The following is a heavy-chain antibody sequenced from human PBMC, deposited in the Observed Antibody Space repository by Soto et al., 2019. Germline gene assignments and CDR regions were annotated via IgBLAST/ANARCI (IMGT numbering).Heavy chain of an antibody. CDR3: ARNYGDYSWVFDY. V-gene: IGHV4-31*03. J-gene: IGHJ4*02. D-gene: IGHD4-17*01. CDR1: GGSISSGGYY. Sequence: QVQLQESGPGLLKPSQTLSLTCTVSGGSISSGGYYWSWFRQHPGKGREGIGYIYYSGSTYYNPSRKSRVTISVDTSKNQFSLKLSSVTAADTAVYYCARNYGDYSWVFDYWGQGTLVTVSS. CDR2: IYYSGST.